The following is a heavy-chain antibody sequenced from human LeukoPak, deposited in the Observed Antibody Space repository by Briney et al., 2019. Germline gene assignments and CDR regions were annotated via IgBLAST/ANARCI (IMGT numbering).Heavy chain of an antibody. CDR3: ARLSFRWGSLGSGFRELDY. Sequence: GESLKISCQGSEYGFTSYWIGWVRQMPGKGLEWMGIIYPGDSDTRYSPSFQGQVTISADKSISTAYLQWSSLTASDTAMYYCARLSFRWGSLGSGFRELDYWGQGTLVTVSS. D-gene: IGHD7-27*01. V-gene: IGHV5-51*01. CDR1: EYGFTSYW. J-gene: IGHJ4*02. CDR2: IYPGDSDT.